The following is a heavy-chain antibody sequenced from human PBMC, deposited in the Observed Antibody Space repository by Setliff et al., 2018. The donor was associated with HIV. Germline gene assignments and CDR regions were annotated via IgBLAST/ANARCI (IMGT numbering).Heavy chain of an antibody. J-gene: IGHJ4*02. CDR2: MNPSTGGT. D-gene: IGHD2-8*01. V-gene: IGHV1-2*02. Sequence: ASVKVSCKASGYSFTGYYMHWVRQAPGQGLEWMGWMNPSTGGTRFAQKFQGRVTMTRDTFITTAYMELSSLRADDTATYYCARDRLTNVRYWTSDYWGQGTLVTVSS. CDR3: ARDRLTNVRYWTSDY. CDR1: GYSFTGYY.